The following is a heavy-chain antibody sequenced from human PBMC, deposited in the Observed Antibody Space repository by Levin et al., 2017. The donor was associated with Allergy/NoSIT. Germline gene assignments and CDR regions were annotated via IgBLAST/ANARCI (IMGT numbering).Heavy chain of an antibody. CDR2: ISAYNGNT. CDR1: GYTFTSYG. D-gene: IGHD5-12*01. CDR3: ARDFSGYDPLDYYGMDV. Sequence: ASVKVSCKASGYTFTSYGISWVRQAPGQGLEWMGWISAYNGNTNYAQKLQGRVTMTTDTSTSTAYMELRSLRSDDTAVYYCARDFSGYDPLDYYGMDVWGQGTTVTVSS. J-gene: IGHJ6*02. V-gene: IGHV1-18*01.